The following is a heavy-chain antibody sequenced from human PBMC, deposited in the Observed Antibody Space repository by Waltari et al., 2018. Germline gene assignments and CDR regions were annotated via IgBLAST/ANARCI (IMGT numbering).Heavy chain of an antibody. CDR1: GGSISSGSYY. Sequence: QVQLQESGPGLVKPSQTLSLTCTVSGGSISSGSYYWSWIRQPAGKGLEWIGRIYTSGITDSNPTHRSRYTISVDTSDDQYTLKLRPVSTANTAVYYRASSIAAPVEYYYGMTVWGQGTTVTVSS. CDR2: IYTSGIT. V-gene: IGHV4-61*02. D-gene: IGHD6-13*01. J-gene: IGHJ6*02. CDR3: ASSIAAPVEYYYGMTV.